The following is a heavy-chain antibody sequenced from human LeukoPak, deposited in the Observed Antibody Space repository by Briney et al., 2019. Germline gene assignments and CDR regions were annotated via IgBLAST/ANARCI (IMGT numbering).Heavy chain of an antibody. CDR3: ARGRVGWLSRFDP. D-gene: IGHD5-24*01. J-gene: IGHJ5*02. V-gene: IGHV4-59*11. CDR1: GGFLSGHY. Sequence: SETLSLTCTVSGGFLSGHYWTWLRQPPGKGLEWIGYIYDSGSTTYNPSLKSRVTISVDTSKNQFSLKLSSVTAADTAVYYCARGRVGWLSRFDPWGQGTLVTVSS. CDR2: IYDSGST.